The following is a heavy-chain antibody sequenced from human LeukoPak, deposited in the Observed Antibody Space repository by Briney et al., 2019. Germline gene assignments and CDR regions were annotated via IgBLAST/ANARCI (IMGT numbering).Heavy chain of an antibody. Sequence: GGSLRLSCAASGFTFSSYSMNWVRQAPGKGLEWVSSISSSSSYIYYADSVKGRFTISRDNSKNTLYLQMNSLRAEDTAVYYCAKSYYYGSGSHKLGPGAFDIWGQGTMVTVSS. D-gene: IGHD3-10*01. J-gene: IGHJ3*02. V-gene: IGHV3-21*04. CDR2: ISSSSSYI. CDR3: AKSYYYGSGSHKLGPGAFDI. CDR1: GFTFSSYS.